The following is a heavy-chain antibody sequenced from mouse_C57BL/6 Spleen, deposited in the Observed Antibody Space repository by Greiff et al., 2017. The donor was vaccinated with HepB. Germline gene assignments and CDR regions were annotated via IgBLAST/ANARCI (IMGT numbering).Heavy chain of an antibody. CDR1: GYTFTSYG. CDR3: ARSNFYYFDY. D-gene: IGHD4-1*01. V-gene: IGHV1-81*01. J-gene: IGHJ2*01. Sequence: QVQLKQSGAELARPGASVKLSCKASGYTFTSYGISWVKQSTGQGLEWIGEIYPRSGNTYYNEKFKGKATLTADKSSSTAYMELRSLTSEDSAVYFCARSNFYYFDYWGQGTTLTVSS. CDR2: IYPRSGNT.